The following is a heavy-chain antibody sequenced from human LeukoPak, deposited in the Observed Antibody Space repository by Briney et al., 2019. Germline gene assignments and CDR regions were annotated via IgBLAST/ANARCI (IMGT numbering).Heavy chain of an antibody. CDR2: INAGHGNT. D-gene: IGHD6-19*01. CDR1: GYTFSNYA. J-gene: IGHJ4*02. Sequence: GASVKVSCKASGYTFSNYAMHWVRQAPGQRLEWMGWINAGHGNTEYSQKFQGRVTITRDTSASTAYMELSSLRSEDTAVYHCSRAPWGGVAGNWRPYDYWGQGTLVTVSS. V-gene: IGHV1-3*01. CDR3: SRAPWGGVAGNWRPYDY.